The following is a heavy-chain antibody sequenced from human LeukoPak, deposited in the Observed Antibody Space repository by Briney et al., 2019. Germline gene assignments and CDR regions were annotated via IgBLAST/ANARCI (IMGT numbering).Heavy chain of an antibody. Sequence: ASVKVSCKVSGYTLTELSMHWVRQAPGKGLEWMGGFDPEDGETIYAQKFQGRVTMTEDTSTDTAYMELSSLRSEDTAVYYCATDFSEQPYDSSGPPPGYWGQGTLVTVSS. D-gene: IGHD3-22*01. J-gene: IGHJ4*02. CDR1: GYTLTELS. CDR3: ATDFSEQPYDSSGPPPGY. CDR2: FDPEDGET. V-gene: IGHV1-24*01.